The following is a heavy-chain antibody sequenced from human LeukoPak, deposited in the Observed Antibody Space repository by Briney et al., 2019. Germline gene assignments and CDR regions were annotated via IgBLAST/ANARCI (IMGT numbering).Heavy chain of an antibody. J-gene: IGHJ4*02. CDR2: MKQDGSEK. V-gene: IGHV3-7*01. CDR3: ARDLGHTGYDLYDY. Sequence: GGSLRLSCAVSGINFRGYWMAWVRQAPGKGLEWVANMKQDGSEKYYVDSVKGRFTISRDNAKNSLYLEMNSLRVEDTAVYYCARDLGHTGYDLYDYWGQGTLVAVSS. CDR1: GINFRGYW. D-gene: IGHD5-12*01.